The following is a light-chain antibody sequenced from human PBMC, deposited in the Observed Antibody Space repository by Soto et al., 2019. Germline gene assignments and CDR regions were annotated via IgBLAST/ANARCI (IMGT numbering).Light chain of an antibody. CDR1: QSVSSY. Sequence: EIVLTQSPATLSLSPGERATLSCRASQSVSSYLAWYQQEPGQAPRLLIYDASNRATGIPARFSGSGSGTDFTLTISSLEPEDFAVYYCQQRSDWPLTFXGGTKVDIK. V-gene: IGKV3-11*01. CDR2: DAS. J-gene: IGKJ4*01. CDR3: QQRSDWPLT.